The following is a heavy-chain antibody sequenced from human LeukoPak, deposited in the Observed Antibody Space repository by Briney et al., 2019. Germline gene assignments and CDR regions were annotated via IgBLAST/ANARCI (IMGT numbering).Heavy chain of an antibody. CDR2: INHSGST. J-gene: IGHJ4*02. D-gene: IGHD5-12*01. Sequence: SETLSLTCAVYGGSFSGYYWSWIRQPPGKGLEWIGEINHSGSTNYNPSLKSRVTISVDTSKNQFSLKLSSVTAADTAVYYCARGRRYSGYGGYVGATTGVSRLDYWGQGTLVTVSS. CDR3: ARGRRYSGYGGYVGATTGVSRLDY. V-gene: IGHV4-34*01. CDR1: GGSFSGYY.